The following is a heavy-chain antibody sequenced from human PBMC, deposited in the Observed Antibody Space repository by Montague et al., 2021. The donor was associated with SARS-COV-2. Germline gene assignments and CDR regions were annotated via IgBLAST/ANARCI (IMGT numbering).Heavy chain of an antibody. Sequence: SETLSLTCTVSGGSISRYSWTWIRQPPGKGLEWIGYIYNSGSNNYNPSLTSRVTISVDTPKNQFSLKLSSVAAADTAVYYCARVGRGSSWYEVAFDIWGQGTMVTVSS. J-gene: IGHJ3*02. CDR1: GGSISRYS. V-gene: IGHV4-59*01. D-gene: IGHD6-13*01. CDR2: IYNSGSN. CDR3: ARVGRGSSWYEVAFDI.